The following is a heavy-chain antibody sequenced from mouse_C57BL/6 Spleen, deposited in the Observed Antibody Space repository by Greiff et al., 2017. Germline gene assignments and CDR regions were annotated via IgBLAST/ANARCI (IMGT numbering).Heavy chain of an antibody. CDR2: IDPSDSYT. D-gene: IGHD1-1*01. CDR3: ARYYGRSYFDY. J-gene: IGHJ2*01. V-gene: IGHV1-69*01. CDR1: GYTFTSYW. Sequence: QVQLQQPGAELVMPGASVKLSCKASGYTFTSYWMHWVKQRPGQGLEWIGEIDPSDSYTNYNQKFKGKSTLTVDQSSSTAYMQLSSLTSEDSAVYYCARYYGRSYFDYWGQGTTLTVSS.